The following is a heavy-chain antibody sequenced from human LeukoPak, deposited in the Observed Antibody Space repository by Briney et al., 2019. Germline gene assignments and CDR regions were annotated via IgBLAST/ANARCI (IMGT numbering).Heavy chain of an antibody. CDR1: GGSISNYY. CDR2: IYYTGST. CDR3: ARSMYYYDSSGYLPFDY. Sequence: SGTLSLTCTVSGGSISNYYWSWIRQPPGKGLEWIGCIYYTGSTNYNPSLKSRISISVDASKNQFSLKLRSVTAADTAVYYCARSMYYYDSSGYLPFDYWGQGTLVTASS. D-gene: IGHD3-22*01. J-gene: IGHJ4*02. V-gene: IGHV4-59*08.